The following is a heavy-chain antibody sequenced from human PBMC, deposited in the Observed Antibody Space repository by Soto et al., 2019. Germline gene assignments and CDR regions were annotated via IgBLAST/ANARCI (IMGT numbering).Heavy chain of an antibody. V-gene: IGHV4-31*03. CDR1: GGSISSGGYY. Sequence: SETLSLTCTVSGGSISSGGYYWSWIRQHPGKGLEWIGYIYYSGSTYYNPSLKSRVTISVDTSKNQFSLKLSSVTAADTAVYYCARVVVSAANPYYFDYWGQGTLVTVSS. CDR3: ARVVVSAANPYYFDY. CDR2: IYYSGST. J-gene: IGHJ4*02. D-gene: IGHD2-2*01.